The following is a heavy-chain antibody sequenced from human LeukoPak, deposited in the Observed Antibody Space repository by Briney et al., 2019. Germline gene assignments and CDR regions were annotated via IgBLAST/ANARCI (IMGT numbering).Heavy chain of an antibody. CDR2: IDPDGTTT. CDR1: GFTLSGYW. V-gene: IGHV3-74*01. J-gene: IGHJ6*02. CDR3: TRVQAGRAGLMDV. Sequence: GGSLRLSCAASGFTLSGYWMHWVRQAPGEGLVWVSRIDPDGTTTNYADSVRGRFTTSRDNTKNTLYLKMNSLRAEDTALYYCTRVQAGRAGLMDVWGRGTTVTVSS. D-gene: IGHD6-13*01.